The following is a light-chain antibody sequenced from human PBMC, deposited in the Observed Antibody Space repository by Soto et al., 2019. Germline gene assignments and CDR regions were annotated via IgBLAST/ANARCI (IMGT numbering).Light chain of an antibody. J-gene: IGKJ5*01. V-gene: IGKV3-20*01. CDR1: QSVSSN. CDR2: GAS. Sequence: EIVMTQSPPPLSVSPGETATLSCMASQSVSSNLAWYQQKPGQAPRLLISGASSRATGIPDRFSGSGSGTDFTLTVSRLEPEDFALYYCQQYGNSPITFGQGTRLEIK. CDR3: QQYGNSPIT.